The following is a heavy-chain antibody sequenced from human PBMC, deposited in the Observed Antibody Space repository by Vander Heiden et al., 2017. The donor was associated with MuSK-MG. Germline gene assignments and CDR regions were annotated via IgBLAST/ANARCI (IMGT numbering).Heavy chain of an antibody. V-gene: IGHV3-30*04. J-gene: IGHJ4*02. Sequence: QVQLVESGGGLVQPGRSLRLSCAASGFTFSSYAMHWVRQAPGKGLEWVAVISYDGSNKYYADSVKGRFTISRDNSKNTLYLQMNSLRAEDTAVYYCARGGGYSYGSPLRYWGQGTLGTVAS. CDR1: GFTFSSYA. CDR2: ISYDGSNK. D-gene: IGHD5-18*01. CDR3: ARGGGYSYGSPLRY.